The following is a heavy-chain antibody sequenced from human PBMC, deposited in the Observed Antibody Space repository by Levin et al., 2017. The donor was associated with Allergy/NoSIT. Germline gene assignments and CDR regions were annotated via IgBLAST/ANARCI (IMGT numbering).Heavy chain of an antibody. CDR3: ARDGYYDFWTHTAY. CDR2: ISAPGDNT. CDR1: GFTFSGYA. D-gene: IGHD3-3*01. Sequence: GGSLRLSCAASGFTFSGYAMSWVRQAPGKGLEWVSGISAPGDNTYYGKTVMGRFTISRDNSKNTLFLQMNSLRAEDTAVYYCARDGYYDFWTHTAYWGQGTLVTVSS. J-gene: IGHJ4*02. V-gene: IGHV3-23*01.